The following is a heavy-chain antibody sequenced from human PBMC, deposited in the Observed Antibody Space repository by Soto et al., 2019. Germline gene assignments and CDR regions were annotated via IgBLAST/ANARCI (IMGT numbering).Heavy chain of an antibody. Sequence: GESLKISCKGSGYSFTSYWIGWVRQMPGKGLEWMGIIYPGDSDTRYSPSFQGQVTISADKSISTAYLQWSSLKASDTAMYYCARHRFYYDSSGYNYYYGMDVWGQGTTVTVSS. CDR3: ARHRFYYDSSGYNYYYGMDV. CDR2: IYPGDSDT. D-gene: IGHD3-22*01. J-gene: IGHJ6*02. V-gene: IGHV5-51*01. CDR1: GYSFTSYW.